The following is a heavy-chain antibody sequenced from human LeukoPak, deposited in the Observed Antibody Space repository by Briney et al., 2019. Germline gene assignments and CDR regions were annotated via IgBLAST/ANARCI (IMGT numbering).Heavy chain of an antibody. V-gene: IGHV3-23*01. CDR1: GFTFSKYA. CDR2: IHNSGDIT. Sequence: GRSLRLSCAASGFTFSKYAMTWVRQAPGKGLEWVAGIHNSGDITYYADAVRGRFTISRDNSKNTLYLQMNGLRAEDTAVYYCATMNGLRMAEALNWGQGTPVTVSS. D-gene: IGHD2-8*01. J-gene: IGHJ4*02. CDR3: ATMNGLRMAEALN.